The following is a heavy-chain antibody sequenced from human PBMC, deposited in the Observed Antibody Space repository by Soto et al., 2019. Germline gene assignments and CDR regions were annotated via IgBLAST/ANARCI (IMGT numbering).Heavy chain of an antibody. Sequence: SETLSLTCTVSNFSVLTSIYYWAWIRQPPGKGLEWVGTVYYTGTTYYNPSLQSRVTISIDTSKNQFSLNLNSVTAADTAVYYCARDRATVTDAFDIWGQGTMVTVSS. D-gene: IGHD4-17*01. CDR2: VYYTGTT. CDR3: ARDRATVTDAFDI. V-gene: IGHV4-39*02. CDR1: NFSVLTSIYY. J-gene: IGHJ3*02.